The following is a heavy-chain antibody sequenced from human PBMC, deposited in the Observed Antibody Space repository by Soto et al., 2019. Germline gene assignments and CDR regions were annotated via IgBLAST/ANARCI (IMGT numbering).Heavy chain of an antibody. D-gene: IGHD3-16*01. V-gene: IGHV1-18*01. CDR3: VMVDNYVTPTPQDV. CDR1: GYIFVNYG. CDR2: ISPYTGNT. J-gene: IGHJ6*02. Sequence: QVQLVQSGDEVKKPGASVKVSCKASGYIFVNYGIAWVRQAPRQGLEWMGWISPYTGNTHSASKVQGRLTLTTDTPTSTAYMDLGSLTSDDTAPYYCVMVDNYVTPTPQDVWGQGTTVTVSS.